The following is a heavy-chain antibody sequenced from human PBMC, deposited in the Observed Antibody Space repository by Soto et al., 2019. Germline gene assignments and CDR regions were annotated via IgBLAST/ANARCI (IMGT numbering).Heavy chain of an antibody. CDR1: GGSISSAGYY. V-gene: IGHV4-31*03. J-gene: IGHJ6*02. Sequence: QVQLQESGPGLVKPSQTLSLTCSVSGGSISSAGYYWSWIRQHPGKGLEWIGYIHYSGSTYYNPSRESRVTISVDTSKNEFSLNLSPVTAAATAVYYCARFTGMVNSYHYYGLDVWGQGTTVTVSS. CDR3: ARFTGMVNSYHYYGLDV. D-gene: IGHD5-18*01. CDR2: IHYSGST.